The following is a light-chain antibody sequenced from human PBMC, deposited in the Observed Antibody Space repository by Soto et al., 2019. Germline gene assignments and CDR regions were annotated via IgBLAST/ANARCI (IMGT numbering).Light chain of an antibody. CDR3: QQYVRFAPSWT. CDR1: QSVSSSY. J-gene: IGKJ1*01. V-gene: IGKV3-20*01. Sequence: ETVLTQSPGTLSLSPGERATLSCRASQSVSSSYLAWYQQKTGQAPSLLIYDASSRATGIPDRFRGSGSGTDSTLTISRLEPEDFAVYCWQQYVRFAPSWTFGQGTKVEIK. CDR2: DAS.